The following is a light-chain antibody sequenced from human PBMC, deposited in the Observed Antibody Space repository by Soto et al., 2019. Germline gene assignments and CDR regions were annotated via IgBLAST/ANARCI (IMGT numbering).Light chain of an antibody. CDR2: EFS. Sequence: QSVLTQPASVSGSPGQSITISCTGTSSDVGGYNYVSWYQQHPGKAPKLMVYEFSNRPSGVSNRFSGSKSGNTASLTISGLQAEEEADYYCSSYTSSSTLVFGTGTKLTVL. CDR3: SSYTSSSTLV. J-gene: IGLJ1*01. CDR1: SSDVGGYNY. V-gene: IGLV2-14*01.